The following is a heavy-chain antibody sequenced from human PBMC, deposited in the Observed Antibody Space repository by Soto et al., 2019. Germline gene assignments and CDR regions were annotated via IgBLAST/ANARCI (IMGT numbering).Heavy chain of an antibody. V-gene: IGHV3-33*01. J-gene: IGHJ3*02. CDR2: IWYDGSNK. Sequence: QVQLVESGGGVVQPGRSLRLSCAASGFTFSSYGMHWVRQAPGKGLEWVAVIWYDGSNKYYADSVKGRFTISRDNSKNTLYLQMNSLRAADTAVYYSARGDWGTTGGAFDICGQGTMDTVSS. D-gene: IGHD1-7*01. CDR3: ARGDWGTTGGAFDI. CDR1: GFTFSSYG.